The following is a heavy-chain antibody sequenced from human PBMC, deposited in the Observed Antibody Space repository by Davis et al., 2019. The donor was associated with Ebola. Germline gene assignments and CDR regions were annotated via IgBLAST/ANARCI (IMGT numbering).Heavy chain of an antibody. J-gene: IGHJ4*02. CDR1: GFTFSSYG. D-gene: IGHD3-10*01. CDR2: IWYDGSNK. V-gene: IGHV3-33*01. CDR3: ARVITMLMLPTDY. Sequence: PGGSLRLSCAASGFTFSSYGMHWVRQAPGKGLEWVAVIWYDGSNKYYADSVKGRFTISRDNSKNTLYLQMNSLRAEDTAVYYCARVITMLMLPTDYWGQGTLVTVSS.